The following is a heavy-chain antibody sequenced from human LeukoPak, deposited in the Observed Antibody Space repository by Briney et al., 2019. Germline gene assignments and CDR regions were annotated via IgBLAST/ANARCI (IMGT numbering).Heavy chain of an antibody. V-gene: IGHV3-23*01. CDR1: EFTFRNHA. CDR2: ITDSGGST. Sequence: GGSLRLSCAASEFTFRNHAMSWVRQAPGKGLEWVSVITDSGGSTYYADSVKGRFTISRDNSKNSLYLQMNSLRAEDTAVYYCARETSGSHWGQGTLVTVSS. J-gene: IGHJ4*02. CDR3: ARETSGSH. D-gene: IGHD1-26*01.